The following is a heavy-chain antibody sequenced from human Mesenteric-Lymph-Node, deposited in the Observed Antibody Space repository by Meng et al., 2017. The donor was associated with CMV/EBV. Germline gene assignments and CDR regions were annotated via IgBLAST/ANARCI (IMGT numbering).Heavy chain of an antibody. V-gene: IGHV5-51*01. CDR2: IYPGDSDT. CDR1: RYSFPTYL. J-gene: IGHJ4*02. CDR3: ARYGVTVTTGGDY. D-gene: IGHD4-17*01. Sequence: GSRYSFPTYLIDWVRPMPGKGLEWMGLIYPGDSDTRYSPSFQGQVTISADKSISTTYLQWNSLKALDTAMYYCARYGVTVTTGGDYWGQGTLVTVSS.